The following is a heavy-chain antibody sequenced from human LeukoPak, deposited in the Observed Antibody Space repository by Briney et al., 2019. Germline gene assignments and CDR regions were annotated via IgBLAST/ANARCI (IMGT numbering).Heavy chain of an antibody. CDR1: GFTFSSYA. J-gene: IGHJ4*02. Sequence: GGSLRLSCAASGFTFSSYAMSWVRQAPGKGLEWVSAISGSGGSTYYADSVKGRFTISRDNSKNTLYLQMSSLRAEDTAVYYCAKGDSALLRFGEFYFDYWGQGTLVTVSS. D-gene: IGHD3-10*01. CDR2: ISGSGGST. CDR3: AKGDSALLRFGEFYFDY. V-gene: IGHV3-23*01.